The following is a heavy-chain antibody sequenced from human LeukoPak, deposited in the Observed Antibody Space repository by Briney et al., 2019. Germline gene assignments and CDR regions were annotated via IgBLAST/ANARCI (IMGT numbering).Heavy chain of an antibody. J-gene: IGHJ4*02. Sequence: PSETLSLTCAVSGYSISSGYYWGWIRQPPGKGLEWIGSIYHSGNTYYNPSLKSRVTISVDTSKNQFPLKLSSVTAADTAVYYCARGPWGYDSSFFIDYWGQGTLVTVSS. D-gene: IGHD3-22*01. CDR2: IYHSGNT. CDR1: GYSISSGYY. V-gene: IGHV4-38-2*01. CDR3: ARGPWGYDSSFFIDY.